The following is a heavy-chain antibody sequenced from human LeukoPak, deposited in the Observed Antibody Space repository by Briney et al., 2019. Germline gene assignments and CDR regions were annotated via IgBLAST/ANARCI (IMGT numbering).Heavy chain of an antibody. V-gene: IGHV1-18*01. CDR1: GYTFTSYG. J-gene: IGHJ4*02. D-gene: IGHD1-7*01. Sequence: ASVKVSCKASGYTFTSYGISWVRQAPGQGLEWMGWISACNGNTNYAQKLQGRVTMTTDTSTSTAYMELRSLRSDDTAVYYCARADNWNYAGHFDYWGQGTLVTVSS. CDR3: ARADNWNYAGHFDY. CDR2: ISACNGNT.